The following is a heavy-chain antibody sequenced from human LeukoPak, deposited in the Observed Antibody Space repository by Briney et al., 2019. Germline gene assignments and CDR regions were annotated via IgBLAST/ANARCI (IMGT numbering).Heavy chain of an antibody. J-gene: IGHJ4*02. D-gene: IGHD3-22*01. CDR2: ISSSSSYI. Sequence: PGGSLRLSCAASGFTFSSYSMNWVRQAPGKGLEWVSSISSSSSYIYYADSVKGRFTISRDNAKNSLYLQMNSLRADDTAVYYCARVPTYYYDSSGYPVGYFDYWGQGTLATVSS. V-gene: IGHV3-21*01. CDR1: GFTFSSYS. CDR3: ARVPTYYYDSSGYPVGYFDY.